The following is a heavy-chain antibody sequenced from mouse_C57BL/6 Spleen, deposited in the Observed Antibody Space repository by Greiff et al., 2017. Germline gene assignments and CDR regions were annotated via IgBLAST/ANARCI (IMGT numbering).Heavy chain of an antibody. CDR1: GYTFTSYG. CDR3: ARSGGNYEGYYAMDY. D-gene: IGHD2-1*01. J-gene: IGHJ4*01. Sequence: VKLVESGAELARPGASVKLSCKASGYTFTSYGISWVKKRTGQGLEWIGEIYPRSGNTYYNEKFKGKATLTADKSSSTAYMELRSLTSEDSAVYFCARSGGNYEGYYAMDYWGQGTSVTVSS. CDR2: IYPRSGNT. V-gene: IGHV1-81*01.